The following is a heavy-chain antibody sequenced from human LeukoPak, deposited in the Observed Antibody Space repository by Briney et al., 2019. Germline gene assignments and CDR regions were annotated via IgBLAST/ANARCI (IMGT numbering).Heavy chain of an antibody. Sequence: GGSLRLSCAASGFTFSSYAMSWVRQAPGKGLEWVPAISGSGGSTYYADSVKGRFTISRDNSKNTLYLQMNSLRAEDTAVYYCAKPYYDFWSGYYRSFDYWGQGTLVTVSS. CDR3: AKPYYDFWSGYYRSFDY. D-gene: IGHD3-3*01. CDR2: ISGSGGST. CDR1: GFTFSSYA. V-gene: IGHV3-23*01. J-gene: IGHJ4*02.